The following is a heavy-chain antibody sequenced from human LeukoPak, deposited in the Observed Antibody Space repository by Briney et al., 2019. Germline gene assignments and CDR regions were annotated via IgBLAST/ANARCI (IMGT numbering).Heavy chain of an antibody. V-gene: IGHV3-48*01. CDR2: ISSISDTI. CDR3: AREWDF. CDR1: GFTFSTLG. Sequence: PGGSLRLSCAASGFTFSTLGMNWVRQAPGKGLEWVSHISSISDTIKYADPVKGRFTISRDNDKNLLYLQMNSLRADDTAVYYCAREWDFWGQGTLVTVSS. J-gene: IGHJ4*02.